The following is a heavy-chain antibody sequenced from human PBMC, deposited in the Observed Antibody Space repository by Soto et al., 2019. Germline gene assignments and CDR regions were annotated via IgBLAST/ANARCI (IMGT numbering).Heavy chain of an antibody. D-gene: IGHD2-2*01. CDR2: IWYDGSNK. Sequence: GGSLRLSCAASGFTFSSYGMHWVRQAPGKGLEWVAVIWYDGSNKYYADSVKGRFTISRDNSKKTLYLQMNSLRAEDTAVYYCARDATSSTSPHIDYWGQGTLVTVSS. V-gene: IGHV3-33*01. J-gene: IGHJ4*02. CDR3: ARDATSSTSPHIDY. CDR1: GFTFSSYG.